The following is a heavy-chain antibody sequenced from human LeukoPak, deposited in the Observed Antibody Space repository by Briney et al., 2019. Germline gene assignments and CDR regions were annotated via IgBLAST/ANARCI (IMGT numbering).Heavy chain of an antibody. Sequence: GGSLRLSCAASGVSFSTYWMSWVRQAPGKGLEWMANIKQDGSEKYFVDSVKGRFTISRDNAKNSLFLQMNSLRDEDTAVYYCARDRRYYDSSGYYLGPPTYNWFDPWGQGTLVTVSS. D-gene: IGHD3-22*01. J-gene: IGHJ5*02. V-gene: IGHV3-7*03. CDR2: IKQDGSEK. CDR3: ARDRRYYDSSGYYLGPPTYNWFDP. CDR1: GVSFSTYW.